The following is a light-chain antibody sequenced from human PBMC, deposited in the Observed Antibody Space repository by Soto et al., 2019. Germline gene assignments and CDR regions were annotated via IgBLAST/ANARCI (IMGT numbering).Light chain of an antibody. CDR2: SSN. J-gene: IGLJ2*01. CDR3: AAWDDSLNGVV. V-gene: IGLV1-44*01. Sequence: QPVLTQPPSASGTPGQRVTISCSGSSTNIGSHTVNWYQQVPGTAPKLLIYSSNLRPSGVPDRFSGSKSGTSASLAISGLQSEDEADYCCAAWDDSLNGVVFGGGTKLTVL. CDR1: STNIGSHT.